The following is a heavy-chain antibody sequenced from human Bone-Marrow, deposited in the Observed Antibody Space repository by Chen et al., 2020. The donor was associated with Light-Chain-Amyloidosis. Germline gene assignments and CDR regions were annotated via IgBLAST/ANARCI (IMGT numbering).Heavy chain of an antibody. CDR2: IYPDDAAS. CDR1: GYTFPNYW. Sequence: EVQLEQSGPEVKKPGESLKISCKGSGYTFPNYWIGWVRQMPGKGLEWMGVIYPDDAASRYSPSFAGHVTISADKSITTAYLQWRRLQASDTAMYYCARRRDGYNFDYWGQGTLVTVSS. D-gene: IGHD5-12*01. J-gene: IGHJ4*02. V-gene: IGHV5-51*01. CDR3: ARRRDGYNFDY.